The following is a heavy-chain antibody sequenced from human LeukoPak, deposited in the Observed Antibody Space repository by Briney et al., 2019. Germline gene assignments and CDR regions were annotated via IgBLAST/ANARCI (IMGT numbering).Heavy chain of an antibody. CDR2: INWNGGST. D-gene: IGHD2-2*01. CDR3: ARDLGPIVVPAAQKNEYFQH. CDR1: GFTFEDYG. J-gene: IGHJ1*01. Sequence: GGSLRLSCAASGFTFEDYGMSWVRQAPGKGLEWVSGINWNGGSTGYADSVKGRFTISRDNAKNSLYLQMNSLRAEDTAFYYCARDLGPIVVPAAQKNEYFQHWGQGTLVTVSS. V-gene: IGHV3-20*04.